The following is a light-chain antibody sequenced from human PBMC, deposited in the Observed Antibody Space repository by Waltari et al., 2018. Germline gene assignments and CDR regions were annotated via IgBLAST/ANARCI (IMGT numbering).Light chain of an antibody. CDR2: WAS. V-gene: IGKV4-1*01. Sequence: DIVMTQSPDSLALSRGERATINCKSSQSVLFNSDNKNYLAWFQQKSGQPPKLLIYWASTRESGVPDRFSGSGSGTDFTLTISSLQAEDVAVYYCQQYYSTLTFGQGTKVEIK. CDR3: QQYYSTLT. J-gene: IGKJ1*01. CDR1: QSVLFNSDNKNY.